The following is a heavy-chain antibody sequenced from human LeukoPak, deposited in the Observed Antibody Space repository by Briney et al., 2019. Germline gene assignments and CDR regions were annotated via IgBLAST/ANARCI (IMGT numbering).Heavy chain of an antibody. J-gene: IGHJ5*02. D-gene: IGHD6-13*01. V-gene: IGHV5-51*01. CDR1: GYSFTSYW. CDR3: ARQQQLVLWPHRGHWSWFDP. CDR2: IYPGDSDT. Sequence: GESLKISCKGSGYSFTSYWIGWVRQMPGKGLEWMGIIYPGDSDTRYSPSFQGQVTISADKSISTAYLQWSSLKASDTAMYYCARQQQLVLWPHRGHWSWFDPWGQGTLVTVSS.